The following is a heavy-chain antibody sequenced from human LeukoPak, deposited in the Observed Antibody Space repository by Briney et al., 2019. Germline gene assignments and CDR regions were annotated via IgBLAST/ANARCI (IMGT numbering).Heavy chain of an antibody. J-gene: IGHJ6*03. V-gene: IGHV3-48*01. CDR1: GFTFDSFG. D-gene: IGHD6-19*01. CDR3: ARCSGWYELHYYMDV. Sequence: GGSLRLSCEVSGFTFDSFGLSWVRQATGKGPEWVAYISGSSVAIYYADSVKGRFTISRDNAKNSLSLQMSSLRAEDTAVYYCARCSGWYELHYYMDVWGKGTTVTVSS. CDR2: ISGSSVAI.